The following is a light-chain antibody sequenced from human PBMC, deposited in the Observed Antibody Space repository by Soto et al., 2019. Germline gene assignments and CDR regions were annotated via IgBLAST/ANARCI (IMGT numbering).Light chain of an antibody. CDR2: GNS. CDR3: QSYDSSLSAHVV. V-gene: IGLV1-40*01. CDR1: SSNIGAGYD. J-gene: IGLJ2*01. Sequence: QSVLTQPPSVSGAPGQRVTISCTGSSSNIGAGYDVHWYQQLPGTAPKLLIYGNSNRPSGVPDRFSGSKSGTSASLAITGLQAEDEADYYCQSYDSSLSAHVVFSGGTKLTVL.